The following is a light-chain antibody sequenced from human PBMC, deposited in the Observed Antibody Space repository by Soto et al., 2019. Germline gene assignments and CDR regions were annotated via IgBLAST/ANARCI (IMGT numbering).Light chain of an antibody. J-gene: IGLJ2*01. CDR3: SSYAINSTLL. Sequence: QSALTQPASVSGSPGLSITISFTGTSSDVGGYNYVSWYQQHPGKAPTLMVYDVSNRPPGVSNRFSGSKSGNTASLTISGLQAEDEADYHCSSYAINSTLLFGGGTKLTVL. CDR2: DVS. V-gene: IGLV2-14*01. CDR1: SSDVGGYNY.